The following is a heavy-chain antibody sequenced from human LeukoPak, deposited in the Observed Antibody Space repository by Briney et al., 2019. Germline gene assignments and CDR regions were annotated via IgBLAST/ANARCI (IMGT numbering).Heavy chain of an antibody. V-gene: IGHV3-48*03. CDR3: TRPYYYSSGSCPY. J-gene: IGHJ4*02. CDR1: GFTFSSYE. D-gene: IGHD3-10*01. CDR2: ISSSSSTI. Sequence: GGSLRLSCAASGFTFSSYEMNWVRQAPGKGLEWVSYISSSSSTIYYADSVKGRFTISRDNAKNSLYLHMDSLRADDTALYFCTRPYYYSSGSCPYWGQGTLVTVSS.